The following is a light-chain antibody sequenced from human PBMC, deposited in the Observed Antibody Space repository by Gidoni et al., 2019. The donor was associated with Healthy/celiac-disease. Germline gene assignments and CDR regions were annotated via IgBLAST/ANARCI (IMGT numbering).Light chain of an antibody. V-gene: IGKV3-15*01. CDR1: QSVSSN. J-gene: IGKJ4*01. Sequence: EIVMTQSPATLSVSQGERATLSCRASQSVSSNLAWYQQKPGQAPRLLIYGASTRATGIPARFSGSGSGTEFTLTISSLQSEDFAVYYCQQYNNWPFTFGGXTKVEIK. CDR3: QQYNNWPFT. CDR2: GAS.